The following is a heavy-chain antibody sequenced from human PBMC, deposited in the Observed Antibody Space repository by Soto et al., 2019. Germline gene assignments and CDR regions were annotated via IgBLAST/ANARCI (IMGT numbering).Heavy chain of an antibody. CDR1: GFTFSSYA. Sequence: PGGSLRLSCAASGFTFSSYAMHWVRQAPGKGLEWVAVISYDGSNKYYADSVKGRFTISRDNSKNTLYLQMNSLRAEDTAVYYCARDRGGWSSSWSCYYYGMDVWGQGTTVTVSS. CDR3: ARDRGGWSSSWSCYYYGMDV. D-gene: IGHD6-13*01. V-gene: IGHV3-30-3*01. CDR2: ISYDGSNK. J-gene: IGHJ6*02.